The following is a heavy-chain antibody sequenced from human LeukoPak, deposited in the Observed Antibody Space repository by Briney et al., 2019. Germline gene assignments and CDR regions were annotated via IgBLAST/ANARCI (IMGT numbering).Heavy chain of an antibody. J-gene: IGHJ6*03. CDR3: ARGHATGIRYYYYMDV. V-gene: IGHV1-8*01. Sequence: ASVKVSCKASGYTFTSYDINWVRQATGQGLEWMGWMNPNSGNTGYAQKFQGRVTMTRNTSISTAYMELSSLRSEDTAVYYCARGHATGIRYYYYMDVWGKGTTVTVSS. CDR2: MNPNSGNT. D-gene: IGHD2-15*01. CDR1: GYTFTSYD.